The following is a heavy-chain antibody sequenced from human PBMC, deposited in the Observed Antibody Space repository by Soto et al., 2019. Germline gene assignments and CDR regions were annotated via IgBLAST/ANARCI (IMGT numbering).Heavy chain of an antibody. Sequence: GGSLRLSCAASGFTFNSYSMTGVRQAPGKGLEWVSYISSSSSTIYYADSVKGRFTISRDNAKNSLYLQMNSLRDEDTAVYYCAREGRYCTNGVCYPEVYYYYYGMDVWGQGTTVTVSS. V-gene: IGHV3-48*02. CDR1: GFTFNSYS. J-gene: IGHJ6*02. CDR3: AREGRYCTNGVCYPEVYYYYYGMDV. CDR2: ISSSSSTI. D-gene: IGHD2-8*01.